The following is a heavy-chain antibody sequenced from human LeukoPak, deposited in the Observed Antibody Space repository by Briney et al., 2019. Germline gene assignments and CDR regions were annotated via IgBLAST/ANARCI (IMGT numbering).Heavy chain of an antibody. V-gene: IGHV4-59*08. J-gene: IGHJ3*02. CDR1: GASIDSYY. D-gene: IGHD6-13*01. Sequence: SKTLSLTCTVSGASIDSYYWSWIRQPPGKGLEWIGYTHNNGDSNYNPSLKSRLTISVDTSKNEVSLVLTSVTAADTALYYCARHPGGTAAFDIWAQGTMVTVSA. CDR2: THNNGDS. CDR3: ARHPGGTAAFDI.